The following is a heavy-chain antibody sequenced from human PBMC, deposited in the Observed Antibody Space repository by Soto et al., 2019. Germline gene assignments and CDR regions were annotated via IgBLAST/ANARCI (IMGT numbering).Heavy chain of an antibody. CDR1: GGSISSGDYF. D-gene: IGHD2-2*01. CDR2: IYFSGNT. Sequence: TLSLTCTVSGGSISSGDYFWSWIRQHPGKGLERIGYIYFSGNTYYNPSLKSRVSISLDTSKSQFSLRLSSVTAADTAVYYCARDRRVCSNTSCYGGDFDFWGPGTLVTVSS. J-gene: IGHJ4*02. V-gene: IGHV4-31*03. CDR3: ARDRRVCSNTSCYGGDFDF.